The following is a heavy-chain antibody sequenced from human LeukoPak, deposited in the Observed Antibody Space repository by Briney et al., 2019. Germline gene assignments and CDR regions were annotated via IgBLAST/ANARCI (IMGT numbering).Heavy chain of an antibody. V-gene: IGHV3-21*01. Sequence: GGSLRLSCAASGFTFSSYSMNWVRQAPGKGLEWVSSISSSSSYIYYADSVKGRFTISRDNAKNSLYLQMNSLRAEDTAVYYCASLTMVRGVRRYYWGQGILVTVSS. CDR3: ASLTMVRGVRRYY. CDR2: ISSSSSYI. D-gene: IGHD3-10*01. J-gene: IGHJ4*02. CDR1: GFTFSSYS.